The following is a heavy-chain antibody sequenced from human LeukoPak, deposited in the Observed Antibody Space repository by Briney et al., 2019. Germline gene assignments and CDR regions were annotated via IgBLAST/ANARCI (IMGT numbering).Heavy chain of an antibody. CDR3: VRDTSYGDYWFDP. V-gene: IGHV1-18*04. CDR1: GYTFTSHG. D-gene: IGHD4-17*01. J-gene: IGHJ5*02. CDR2: IYPYNGNT. Sequence: ASVKVSCKASGYTFTSHGLSWVRQAPGQGLEWMGWIYPYNGNTNYAQKFRDRVTMTTDTSTSSAYMDLRSLRSDDTAVYFCVRDTSYGDYWFDPWGQGTLVTVSS.